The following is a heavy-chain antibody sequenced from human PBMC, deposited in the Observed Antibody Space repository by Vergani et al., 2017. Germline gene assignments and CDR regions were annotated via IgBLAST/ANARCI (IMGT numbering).Heavy chain of an antibody. V-gene: IGHV7-4-1*02. J-gene: IGHJ4*02. CDR1: GYILYGHL. D-gene: IGHD5-24*01. CDR3: ARGLSRDEYNVLHY. Sequence: QVQLEQSGSELREPGASVKVSCKASGYILYGHLLNWLRQAPGQGLEWLGWIDTANGRPTYAQGFRGRLVFSVDTSVDSAYLEISSLKADDTAVYYCARGLSRDEYNVLHYWGQGSLVTVSS. CDR2: IDTANGRP.